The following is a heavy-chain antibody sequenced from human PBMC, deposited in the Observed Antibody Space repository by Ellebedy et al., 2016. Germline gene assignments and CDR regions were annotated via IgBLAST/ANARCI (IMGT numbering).Heavy chain of an antibody. CDR1: GLNFNTFF. D-gene: IGHD4-17*01. J-gene: IGHJ4*02. CDR3: YYGHYSGF. V-gene: IGHV3-23*01. CDR2: ISGDGDNT. Sequence: GESLKISXTASGLNFNTFFMSWVRQAPGGGLEWFSTISGDGDNTFSADSVKGRFTISRDNSRNTLYLQMDSLRAADTAVYYCYYGHYSGFWGQGTLVTVSS.